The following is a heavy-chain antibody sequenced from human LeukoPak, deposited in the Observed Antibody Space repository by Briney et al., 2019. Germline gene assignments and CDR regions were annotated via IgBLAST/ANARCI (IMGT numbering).Heavy chain of an antibody. Sequence: PGGSLRLSCAASGSTFSGSAMNWVRQAPGKGLEWVSYISSSGSTIYYADSVKGRFTISRDNAKNSLYLQMNSLRAEDTAVYYCARGDPKWELLIDYWGQGTLVTVSS. CDR2: ISSSGSTI. D-gene: IGHD1-26*01. J-gene: IGHJ4*02. CDR3: ARGDPKWELLIDY. CDR1: GSTFSGSA. V-gene: IGHV3-48*03.